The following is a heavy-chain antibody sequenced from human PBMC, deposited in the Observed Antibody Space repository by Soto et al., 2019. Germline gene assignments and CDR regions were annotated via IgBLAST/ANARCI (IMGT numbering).Heavy chain of an antibody. CDR3: ARQKALGAGDRNHYGMDV. J-gene: IGHJ6*02. Sequence: SEPLSLTFTVSGGSISRNSYCWSWIRKPPGKGLEWIGSIYYSGSTYYNPSLKSRVTISVDTSKNQFSLKLSSVTAADTAVYYCARQKALGAGDRNHYGMDVWGQGTTVT. V-gene: IGHV4-39*01. D-gene: IGHD7-27*01. CDR1: GGSISRNSYC. CDR2: IYYSGST.